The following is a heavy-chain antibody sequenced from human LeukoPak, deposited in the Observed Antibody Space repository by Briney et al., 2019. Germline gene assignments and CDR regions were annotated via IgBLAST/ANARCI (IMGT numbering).Heavy chain of an antibody. CDR3: ARALGWVDY. CDR2: IYYSGST. Sequence: SETLSLTCTVSGGSISSYYWSWIRQPPGKGLEWIGYIYYSGSTNYNPSLKSRVTISVDTSKNQFSLTLSSVTAADTAVYYCARALGWVDYWGQGTLVTVSS. CDR1: GGSISSYY. V-gene: IGHV4-59*01. D-gene: IGHD2-15*01. J-gene: IGHJ4*02.